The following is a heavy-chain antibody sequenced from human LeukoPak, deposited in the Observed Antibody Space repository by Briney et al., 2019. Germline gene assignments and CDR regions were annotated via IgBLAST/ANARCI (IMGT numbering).Heavy chain of an antibody. V-gene: IGHV4-59*01. D-gene: IGHD4-17*01. CDR3: ARSPAYGDYPVWFQTDAFDI. CDR2: IYYSGST. J-gene: IGHJ3*02. CDR1: GGSISSYY. Sequence: SQTLSLTCAVSGGSISSYYWSWIRQPPGKGLEWIGYIYYSGSTNYNPSLKSRVTISVDTSKNQFSLKLSSVTAADTAVYYCARSPAYGDYPVWFQTDAFDIWGQGTMVTVSS.